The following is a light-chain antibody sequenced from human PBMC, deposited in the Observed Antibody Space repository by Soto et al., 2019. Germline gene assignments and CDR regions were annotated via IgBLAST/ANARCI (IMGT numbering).Light chain of an antibody. V-gene: IGKV3-20*01. J-gene: IGKJ1*01. CDR3: QQYSTSRWT. CDR2: AAS. Sequence: VLTQSPGTLSLSPGERATFSCRASQSVNSSFLAWYQQKPGQAPSLLIYAASTRATGIPDRFSGSGSGTDSTLTISRLEPEDFAVYHCQQYSTSRWTFGQGTKVEI. CDR1: QSVNSSF.